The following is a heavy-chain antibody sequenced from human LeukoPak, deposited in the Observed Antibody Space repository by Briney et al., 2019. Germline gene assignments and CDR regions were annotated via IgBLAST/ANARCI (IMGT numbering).Heavy chain of an antibody. CDR2: ISSSSSTI. V-gene: IGHV3-48*04. J-gene: IGHJ4*02. D-gene: IGHD3-10*01. CDR1: GFTFSTYG. Sequence: PGGSLTLSCAASGFTFSTYGMNWVRQAPGKGLEWVSYISSSSSTIYYADSVKGRFTISRDNAKNSLYLQMNSLSAEDTAVYYCARAVLGGEGDWDYWGQGTLVTVSS. CDR3: ARAVLGGEGDWDY.